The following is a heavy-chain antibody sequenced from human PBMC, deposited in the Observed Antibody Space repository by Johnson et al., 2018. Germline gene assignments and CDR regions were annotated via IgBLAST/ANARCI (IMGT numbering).Heavy chain of an antibody. CDR1: EFTFSTYG. CDR3: ARARMPYGDYLEYFQH. D-gene: IGHD4-17*01. J-gene: IGHJ1*01. Sequence: QLVETGGGVVQPGRSLSLSCSASEFTFSTYGMHWVRQAPGKGLEWVAVIWYDGSNKYYADSVKGRFTISRDNSKNTLYLQMNSRRAEDTAVYYCARARMPYGDYLEYFQHWGQGTLVTVSS. CDR2: IWYDGSNK. V-gene: IGHV3-33*01.